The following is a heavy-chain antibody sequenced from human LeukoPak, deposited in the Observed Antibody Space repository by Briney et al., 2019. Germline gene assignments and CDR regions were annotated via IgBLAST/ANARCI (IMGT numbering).Heavy chain of an antibody. CDR3: ARERVSYYDFWSGYSDAFDI. J-gene: IGHJ3*02. Sequence: QPGGSLRLSCAASGFTFSSYAMHWVRQAPGKGLEWVAVISYDGSNKYYADSVKGRFTISRDNSKNTLYLQMNSLRAEDTAVYYCARERVSYYDFWSGYSDAFDIWGQGTMVTVSS. CDR1: GFTFSSYA. CDR2: ISYDGSNK. D-gene: IGHD3-3*01. V-gene: IGHV3-30-3*01.